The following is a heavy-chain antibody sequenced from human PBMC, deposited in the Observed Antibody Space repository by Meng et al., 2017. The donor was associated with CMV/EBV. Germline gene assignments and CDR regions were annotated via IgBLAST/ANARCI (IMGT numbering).Heavy chain of an antibody. Sequence: ASVQVSCKASGYTITSYEINWVRQATGQGLEWLGWMNPISGNTGYAQKFQGRSTMTRNTSISTAYMELSSLRSEDTAVYYCARGTCSSTSCPRRGNDYWGQGTLVTVSS. CDR3: ARGTCSSTSCPRRGNDY. D-gene: IGHD2-2*01. CDR2: MNPISGNT. CDR1: GYTITSYE. V-gene: IGHV1-8*01. J-gene: IGHJ4*02.